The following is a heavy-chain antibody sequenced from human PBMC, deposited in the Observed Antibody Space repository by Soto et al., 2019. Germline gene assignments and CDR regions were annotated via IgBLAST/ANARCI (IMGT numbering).Heavy chain of an antibody. J-gene: IGHJ4*02. D-gene: IGHD3-22*01. CDR1: GFTFSSYW. Sequence: PGGSLRLSCAASGFTFSSYWMSWVRQAPGKGLEWVSAISGSGGSTYYADSVKGRFTISRDNSKNTLYLQMNSLRAEDTAVYYCARPPDPFAYYYDSSGPYFGYWGQGTLVTVSS. V-gene: IGHV3-23*01. CDR2: ISGSGGST. CDR3: ARPPDPFAYYYDSSGPYFGY.